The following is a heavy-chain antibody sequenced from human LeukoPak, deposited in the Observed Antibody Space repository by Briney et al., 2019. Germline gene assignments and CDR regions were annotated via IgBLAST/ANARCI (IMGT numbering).Heavy chain of an antibody. Sequence: GGSLRLSCAASGFSFSNYWMHWVRQAPGKGLVWVTRMNSDGSATYYADSVQGRFTISRDNTKNTLYLQMNSLRAEDTAMYFCAKGPNYFDSWGQGTLVTVSS. V-gene: IGHV3-74*01. J-gene: IGHJ4*02. CDR3: AKGPNYFDS. CDR1: GFSFSNYW. CDR2: MNSDGSAT.